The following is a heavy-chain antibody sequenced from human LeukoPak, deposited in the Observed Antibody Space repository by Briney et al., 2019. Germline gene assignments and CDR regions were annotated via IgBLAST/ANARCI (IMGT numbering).Heavy chain of an antibody. Sequence: GGSLRLSCAASGFTFSSYSMNWVRQAPGKGLEWVASISSSTSDIYYADSLKGRFTISRDNAKNSLYLQMNSLRAEDTAVYYCARDSNYYDSSGYYYGSAFDIWGQGTMVTVSS. D-gene: IGHD3-22*01. J-gene: IGHJ3*02. CDR3: ARDSNYYDSSGYYYGSAFDI. CDR1: GFTFSSYS. CDR2: ISSSTSDI. V-gene: IGHV3-21*01.